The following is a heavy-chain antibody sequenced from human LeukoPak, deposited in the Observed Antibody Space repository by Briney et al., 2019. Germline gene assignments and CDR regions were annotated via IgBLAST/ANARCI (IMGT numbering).Heavy chain of an antibody. CDR1: GFSFSSYA. Sequence: GGSLRLSCAASGFSFSSYAMSWVRQAPGKGLEWVSAISGSGGSTYYADSVKGRFTVSRDNSKNTLHLQMNSLRAEDTAVYYCAKDFLYNVVDYWGQGTLVTVSS. V-gene: IGHV3-23*01. CDR2: ISGSGGST. J-gene: IGHJ4*02. D-gene: IGHD3-10*01. CDR3: AKDFLYNVVDY.